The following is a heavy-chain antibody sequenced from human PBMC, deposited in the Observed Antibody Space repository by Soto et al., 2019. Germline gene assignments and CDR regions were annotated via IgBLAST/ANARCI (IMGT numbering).Heavy chain of an antibody. CDR3: AKDRTFSDSWPSGPFDY. V-gene: IGHV3-30*18. Sequence: VQLVESGGGVVQPGRSLRLACAASGFTFRSYGIHWVRQAPGKGLEWGAVISYDGHNTFYADSVKGRFTVSRDNSKNTLYLQMNSLTAEDTAVYYCAKDRTFSDSWPSGPFDYWGQGTLVTVSS. D-gene: IGHD6-13*01. J-gene: IGHJ4*02. CDR2: ISYDGHNT. CDR1: GFTFRSYG.